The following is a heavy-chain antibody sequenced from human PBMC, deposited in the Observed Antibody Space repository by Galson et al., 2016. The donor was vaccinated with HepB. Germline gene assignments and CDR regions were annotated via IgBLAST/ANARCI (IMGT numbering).Heavy chain of an antibody. V-gene: IGHV3-48*01. CDR3: ASRGGVDY. J-gene: IGHJ4*02. CDR1: GFPFSSYW. CDR2: ISSSSATI. Sequence: SLRLSCAASGFPFSSYWMNWVRQAPGKGLEWVSYISSSSATIYYADSVKGRFTISRDNAKNSLYLQMNSLRAEDTAVYYCASRGGVDYWGQGTLVTVSS.